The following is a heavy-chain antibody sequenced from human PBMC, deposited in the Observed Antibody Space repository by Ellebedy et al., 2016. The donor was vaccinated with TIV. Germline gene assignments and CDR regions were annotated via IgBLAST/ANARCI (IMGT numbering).Heavy chain of an antibody. J-gene: IGHJ2*01. D-gene: IGHD3-22*01. CDR3: ARQGNYYESSAYPTNTYWYFDL. Sequence: GESLKISXAASEFSVTTNYMSWVRQAPGKGLAWVSVIYSNGGTDYADSVKGRFAISRDNSKNTLYLQMIGLRAEDTAVYYCARQGNYYESSAYPTNTYWYFDLWGRGTLVTVSS. CDR1: EFSVTTNY. V-gene: IGHV3-53*01. CDR2: IYSNGGT.